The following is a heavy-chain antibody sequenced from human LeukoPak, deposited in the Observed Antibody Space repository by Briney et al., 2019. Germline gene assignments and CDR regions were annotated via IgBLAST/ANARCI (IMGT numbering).Heavy chain of an antibody. Sequence: SVKVSCKASGGTFSSYAISWVRQAPGQGLEWMGRIIPIFGTANYAQKFQGRVTITTDESMSTAYMELSSLRSEDTAVYYCARSGLLWFGELFGARVEDYYYYMDVWGKGTTVTVSS. CDR1: GGTFSSYA. J-gene: IGHJ6*03. V-gene: IGHV1-69*05. CDR2: IIPIFGTA. D-gene: IGHD3-10*01. CDR3: ARSGLLWFGELFGARVEDYYYYMDV.